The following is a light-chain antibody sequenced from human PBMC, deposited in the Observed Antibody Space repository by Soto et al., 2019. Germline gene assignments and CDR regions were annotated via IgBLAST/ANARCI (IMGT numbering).Light chain of an antibody. V-gene: IGKV3-15*01. J-gene: IGKJ1*01. CDR2: GAS. Sequence: EIVMTQSPATLSVSPGERATLSCRASQSISSNLAWYQQKPGHAPRLLIYGASTRATAIPARFSGSGSGTQLTLTITSLQSEDFAVYYCQHYNNWPPWTFGQGTKVDIK. CDR3: QHYNNWPPWT. CDR1: QSISSN.